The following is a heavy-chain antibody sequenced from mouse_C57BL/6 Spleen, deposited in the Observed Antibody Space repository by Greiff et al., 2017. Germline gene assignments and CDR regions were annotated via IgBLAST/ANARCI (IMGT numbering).Heavy chain of an antibody. CDR2: INPYNGGT. CDR1: GSTFTDYY. Sequence: VQLKQSGPVLVQPRASVKMSCKDSGSTFTDYYMNWVKQSHGKSLEWIGVINPYNGGTSYNQKFKGKATLTVDKSSSTAYMELNSLTAEDSAVYYCARGDGYYSDYYYAMDYGGQGTSVTVSS. D-gene: IGHD2-3*01. CDR3: ARGDGYYSDYYYAMDY. V-gene: IGHV1-19*01. J-gene: IGHJ4*01.